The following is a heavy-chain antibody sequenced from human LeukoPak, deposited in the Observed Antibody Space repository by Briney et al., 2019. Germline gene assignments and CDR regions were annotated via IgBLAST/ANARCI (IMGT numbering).Heavy chain of an antibody. CDR1: GYTFTSYA. V-gene: IGHV7-4-1*02. D-gene: IGHD3-22*01. J-gene: IGHJ3*02. CDR3: ARSPPYYYDSSGYSLGAFDI. Sequence: ASVKVSCKASGYTFTSYAMNWVRQAPGQGLEWMGWINTNTGNPTYAQGFTGRFVFSLDTSVSTAYLQISSLKAEDTAVYYCARSPPYYYDSSGYSLGAFDIWGQGTMVTVSS. CDR2: INTNTGNP.